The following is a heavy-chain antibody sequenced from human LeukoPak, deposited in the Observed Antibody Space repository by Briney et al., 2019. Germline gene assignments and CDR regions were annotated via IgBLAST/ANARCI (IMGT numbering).Heavy chain of an antibody. V-gene: IGHV4-34*01. CDR3: ARGPPDSTVGTKTNWFDP. CDR2: INHSGST. D-gene: IGHD4-17*01. CDR1: GGSFSGYY. Sequence: SETLSLTCAVYGGSFSGYYWSWIRQPPGKGQEWIGEINHSGSTNYNPSLKSRVTISVDTSKNQFSLKLSSVTAADTAVYYCARGPPDSTVGTKTNWFDPWGQGTLVTVSS. J-gene: IGHJ5*02.